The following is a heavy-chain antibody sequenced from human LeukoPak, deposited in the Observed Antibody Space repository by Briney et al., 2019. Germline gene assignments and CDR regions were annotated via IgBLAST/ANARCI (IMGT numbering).Heavy chain of an antibody. D-gene: IGHD3-22*01. CDR1: GGTFSSYA. CDR3: ARVLYDSSGYYGYKYNWFDP. V-gene: IGHV1-69*05. J-gene: IGHJ5*02. Sequence: SVKVSCKASGGTFSSYAISWVRQAPGQGLEWMGGIIPIFGTANYAQKFQGRVTITTDESTSTAYMELSSLRSEDTAVYYCARVLYDSSGYYGYKYNWFDPWGQGTLVSVSS. CDR2: IIPIFGTA.